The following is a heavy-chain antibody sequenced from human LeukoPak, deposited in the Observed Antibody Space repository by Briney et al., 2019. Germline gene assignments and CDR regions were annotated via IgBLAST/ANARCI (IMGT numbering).Heavy chain of an antibody. D-gene: IGHD3-22*01. Sequence: SETLSLTCTVSGGSISSSSYYWGWIRQPPGKGLEWIGSIYYSGSTYYNPSLKSRVTISVDTSKNQFSLKLSSVTAADTAVYYCARETRYDSSGQDYWGQGTLVTVSS. CDR1: GGSISSSSYY. CDR2: IYYSGST. V-gene: IGHV4-39*07. CDR3: ARETRYDSSGQDY. J-gene: IGHJ4*02.